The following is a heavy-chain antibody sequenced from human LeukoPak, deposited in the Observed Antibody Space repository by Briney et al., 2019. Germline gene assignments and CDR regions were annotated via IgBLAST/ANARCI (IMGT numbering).Heavy chain of an antibody. D-gene: IGHD3-22*01. CDR3: ARDQRYDSSGYTADY. J-gene: IGHJ4*02. CDR1: GYAFTSCN. Sequence: ASVTVSCNAAGYAFTSCNLHWVRQAPAPGLERMAIIHTGGDNANHAQKFQGRVDMSRDTSTSTVNMELSSVTSEDTALYYCARDQRYDSSGYTADYWGQGTLVTVSS. V-gene: IGHV1-46*01. CDR2: IHTGGDNA.